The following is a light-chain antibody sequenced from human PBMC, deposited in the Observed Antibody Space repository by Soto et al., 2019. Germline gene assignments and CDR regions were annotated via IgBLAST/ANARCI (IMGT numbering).Light chain of an antibody. Sequence: QSVLTQSASVSGSPGQSITISCTGTSSDVGGYNYVSWYQQHPGKAPKLIIYDVSNRPSGVSTRFSGSKSGNTASLTISGLQAEDEADDSCSSYTSTNSWVFGGGTTVTVL. J-gene: IGLJ3*02. V-gene: IGLV2-14*01. CDR1: SSDVGGYNY. CDR3: SSYTSTNSWV. CDR2: DVS.